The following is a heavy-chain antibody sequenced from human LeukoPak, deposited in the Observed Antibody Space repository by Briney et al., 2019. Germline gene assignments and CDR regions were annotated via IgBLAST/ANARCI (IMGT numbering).Heavy chain of an antibody. CDR2: INAGNGNT. V-gene: IGHV1-3*01. CDR3: AREGVGATNYMDV. Sequence: ASVKVSCKASGYTFTSYAMHWVRQAPGQRLEWMGWINAGNGNTKYSQKFQGRVTITRDTSASTAYMELSRLRSDDTAVYYCAREGVGATNYMDVWGKGTTVTVSS. J-gene: IGHJ6*03. CDR1: GYTFTSYA. D-gene: IGHD1-26*01.